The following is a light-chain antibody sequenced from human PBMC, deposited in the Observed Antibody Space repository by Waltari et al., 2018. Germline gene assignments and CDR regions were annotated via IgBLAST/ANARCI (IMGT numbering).Light chain of an antibody. Sequence: QSALTQPASVSGSPGQSITISCTATTSDVGAYNYFSWYQQHPGKAPKLMIFDVSIRPSGVSNRFSGSKSGNTASLTISGLQAEDEADYYCSSYISSSTLELFGGGTSLTVL. CDR2: DVS. CDR1: TSDVGAYNY. J-gene: IGLJ2*01. CDR3: SSYISSSTLEL. V-gene: IGLV2-14*03.